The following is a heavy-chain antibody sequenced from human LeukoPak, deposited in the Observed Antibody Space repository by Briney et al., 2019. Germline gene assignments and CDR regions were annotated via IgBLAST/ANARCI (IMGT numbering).Heavy chain of an antibody. V-gene: IGHV3-30*03. Sequence: GGSLRLSCAASGFTFSSYGMHWVRQAPGKGLEWVAVISYDGSNKYYADSVKGRFTISRDNSKNTLYLQMNSLRAEDTAIYYCATSTAAAGTDWGQGTLVTVSS. CDR1: GFTFSSYG. CDR3: ATSTAAAGTD. CDR2: ISYDGSNK. D-gene: IGHD6-13*01. J-gene: IGHJ4*02.